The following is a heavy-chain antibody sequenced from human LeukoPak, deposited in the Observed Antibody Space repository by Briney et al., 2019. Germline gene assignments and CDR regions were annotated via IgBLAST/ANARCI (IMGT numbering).Heavy chain of an antibody. D-gene: IGHD1-1*01. CDR3: ARTILERRQDWYFDL. Sequence: SETLSLTCTVSGGSISSGSYYWSWIRQPAGKGLEWIGRIYTSGSTNYNPSLKSRVTISVDTSKNQFSLKLSSVTAADTAVYYCARTILERRQDWYFDLWGRGTLVTVSS. CDR1: GGSISSGSYY. J-gene: IGHJ2*01. V-gene: IGHV4-61*02. CDR2: IYTSGST.